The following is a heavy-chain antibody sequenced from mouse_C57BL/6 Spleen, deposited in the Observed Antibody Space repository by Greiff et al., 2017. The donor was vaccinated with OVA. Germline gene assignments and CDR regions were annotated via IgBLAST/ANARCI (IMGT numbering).Heavy chain of an antibody. Sequence: QVHVKQPGAELVKPGASVKMSCKASGYTFTSYWITWVKQRPGQGLEWIGDIYPGSGSTNYNEKFKSKATLTVDTSSSTAYMQLSSLTSEDSAVYYCARWDYGSSWYFDVWGTGTTVTVSS. CDR3: ARWDYGSSWYFDV. J-gene: IGHJ1*03. CDR2: IYPGSGST. D-gene: IGHD1-1*01. CDR1: GYTFTSYW. V-gene: IGHV1-55*01.